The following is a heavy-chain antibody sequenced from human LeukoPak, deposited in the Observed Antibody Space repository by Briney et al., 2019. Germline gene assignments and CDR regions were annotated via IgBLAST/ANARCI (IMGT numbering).Heavy chain of an antibody. CDR3: ARDLSSTSNWEFDY. D-gene: IGHD7-27*01. V-gene: IGHV1-2*06. CDR2: INSNSGGT. Sequence: ASVKVSCKASGYTFTDYFIHWVRQAPGQGPEWMGRINSNSGGTEYEQNFRGRVTMTRDTSINTAYMALSGLTFDDTAVYYCARDLSSTSNWEFDYWGQGTVVTVSS. CDR1: GYTFTDYF. J-gene: IGHJ4*02.